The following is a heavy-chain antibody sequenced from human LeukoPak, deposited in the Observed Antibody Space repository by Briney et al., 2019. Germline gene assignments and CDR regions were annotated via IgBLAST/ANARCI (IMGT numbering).Heavy chain of an antibody. CDR3: ATTFNWAFDY. CDR2: IFHSGST. J-gene: IGHJ4*02. CDR1: GGSISSSNW. D-gene: IGHD7-27*01. Sequence: SETLSLTCAVSGGSISSSNWWSWVRQPPGKGLEFIGEIFHSGSTNYNPSLKSRVTLSVDKSKNQFSLKLTSVTAADTAVYYCATTFNWAFDYGGQGTLVTVS. V-gene: IGHV4-4*02.